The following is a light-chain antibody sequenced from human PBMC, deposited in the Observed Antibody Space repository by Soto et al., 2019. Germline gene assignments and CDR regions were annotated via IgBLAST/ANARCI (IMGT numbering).Light chain of an antibody. CDR2: YDD. J-gene: IGLJ2*01. V-gene: IGLV1-36*01. CDR3: AAWDDSLNGVV. CDR1: SSNIGNNA. Sequence: QSVLTQPPSVSEAPRQRVTISCSGSSSNIGNNAVNWYQQLPGKAPKLLIYYDDLMPSGVSDRFSGSKSVTSASLAISGLQSEDEADYYCAAWDDSLNGVVFGGGTKVNVL.